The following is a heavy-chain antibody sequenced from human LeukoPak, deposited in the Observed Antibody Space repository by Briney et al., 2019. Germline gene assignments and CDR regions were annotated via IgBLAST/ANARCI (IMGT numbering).Heavy chain of an antibody. Sequence: PSETLSLTCTVSGGSISSGSYYWSWIRQPAGKGLEWIGRIYTSGSTNYNPSLKSRVTMSVDTSKNQFSPKLSSVTAADTAVYYCARTIANYDFWSGYYADEYFQHWGQGTLVTVSS. D-gene: IGHD3-3*01. J-gene: IGHJ1*01. CDR1: GGSISSGSYY. CDR3: ARTIANYDFWSGYYADEYFQH. CDR2: IYTSGST. V-gene: IGHV4-61*02.